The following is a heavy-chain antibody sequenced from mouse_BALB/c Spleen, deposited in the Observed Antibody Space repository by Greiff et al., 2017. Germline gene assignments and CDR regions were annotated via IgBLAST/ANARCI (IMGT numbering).Heavy chain of an antibody. D-gene: IGHD1-1*01. CDR1: GYSFTGYN. CDR2: IDPYYGGT. CDR3: AIITTVGDAMDY. J-gene: IGHJ4*01. V-gene: IGHV1-39*01. Sequence: VHVKQSGPELEKPGASVKISCKASGYSFTGYNMNWVKQSNGKSLEWIGNIDPYYGGTSYNQKFKGKATLTVDKSSSTAYMQLKSLTSEDSAVYYCAIITTVGDAMDYWGQGTSVTVSS.